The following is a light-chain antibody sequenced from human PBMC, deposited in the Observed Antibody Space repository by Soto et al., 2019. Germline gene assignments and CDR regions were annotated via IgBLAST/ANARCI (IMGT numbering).Light chain of an antibody. Sequence: QSVLTQSPSASGTPGQTVIISCSGSISDIGRNTVNWYRQLPGTAPKLLIYSNNQRPSGVPDRFSGSKSGASASLAISGLQSEDEADYYCAAWADSLKGPVFGGGTKLTVL. CDR2: SNN. CDR1: ISDIGRNT. V-gene: IGLV1-44*01. J-gene: IGLJ2*01. CDR3: AAWADSLKGPV.